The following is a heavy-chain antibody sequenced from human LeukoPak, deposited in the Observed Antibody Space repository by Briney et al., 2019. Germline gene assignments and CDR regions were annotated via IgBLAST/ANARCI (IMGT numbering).Heavy chain of an antibody. D-gene: IGHD3-10*01. J-gene: IGHJ6*02. CDR1: GYSFNSHH. V-gene: IGHV1-46*02. Sequence: GASVKVSCKPSGYSFNSHHVHWVRQAPGQGLEWMEVKFSHNGSTSNTQKFQGRITMTRDTSTSTVYMELSSLRSEDTAVYYCARDSGNFHYDMDVWGQGTTVIVSS. CDR3: ARDSGNFHYDMDV. CDR2: KFSHNGST.